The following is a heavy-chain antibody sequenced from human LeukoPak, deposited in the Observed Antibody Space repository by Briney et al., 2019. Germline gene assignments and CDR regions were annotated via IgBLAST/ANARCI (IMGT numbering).Heavy chain of an antibody. CDR1: GYTFTGYY. D-gene: IGHD3-9*01. V-gene: IGHV1-2*02. Sequence: ASVKVSCKASGYTFTGYYMHWVRQAPGQGLEWMGWINPNSGCTNYAQKFQGRVTMTRDTSISTHYMELSRLRSDDTAVYYCASIILTGYYLIYWGQATLVTVSS. J-gene: IGHJ4*02. CDR3: ASIILTGYYLIY. CDR2: INPNSGCT.